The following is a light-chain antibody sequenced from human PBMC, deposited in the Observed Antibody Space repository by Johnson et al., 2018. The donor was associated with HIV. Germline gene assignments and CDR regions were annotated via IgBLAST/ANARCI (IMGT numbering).Light chain of an antibody. CDR2: DNN. CDR1: SSNIGNNF. CDR3: GTWASSLSAGV. Sequence: QSVLTQPPSVSAAPGQKVTISCSGSSSNIGNNFVSWYQQLPGTAPQLLIYDNNKRPSGIPDRFSGSKSGTSATLGITGLPTGDEADYYCGTWASSLSAGVFGTGTKVTVL. V-gene: IGLV1-51*01. J-gene: IGLJ1*01.